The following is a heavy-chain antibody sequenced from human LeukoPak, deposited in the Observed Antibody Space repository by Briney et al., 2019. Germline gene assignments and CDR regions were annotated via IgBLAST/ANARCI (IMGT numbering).Heavy chain of an antibody. CDR1: GFTFSSYA. J-gene: IGHJ5*02. D-gene: IGHD5-18*01. Sequence: TGGSLRLSCAASGFTFSSYAMSWVRQAPGKGLEWVSVISGNGGRTYYADSVKGRFTISRDNSKNTLYLQMNSLRAEDMAVYYCAKVRDLDTVLGRFDNWGQGTLVTVSS. CDR3: AKVRDLDTVLGRFDN. CDR2: ISGNGGRT. V-gene: IGHV3-23*01.